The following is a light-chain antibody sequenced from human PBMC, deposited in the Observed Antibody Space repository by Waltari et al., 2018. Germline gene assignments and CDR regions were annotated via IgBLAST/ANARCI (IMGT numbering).Light chain of an antibody. CDR3: QQHYTYPLT. V-gene: IGKV1-5*03. CDR2: KAS. Sequence: ASVGAGVTISCRASQSISSYLAWYQQKPGKAPKLLIYKASTLESGVPSRFSGSGSGTEFTLAISSLQPDDFATYFCQQHYTYPLTFGGGTKVEIK. CDR1: QSISSY. J-gene: IGKJ4*01.